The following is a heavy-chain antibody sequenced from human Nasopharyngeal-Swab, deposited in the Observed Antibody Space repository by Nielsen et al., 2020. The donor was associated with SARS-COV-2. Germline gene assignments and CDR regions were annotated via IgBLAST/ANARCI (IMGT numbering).Heavy chain of an antibody. Sequence: SVKVSCKASGGTFSSYAISWVRQAPGQGLEWMGGIIPIFGTASYAQKFQGRVTMTRDTSTSTVYMELSSLRSEDTAVYYCARAFSSWYVMQASDYFDYWGQGTLVTVSS. CDR1: GGTFSSYA. J-gene: IGHJ4*02. CDR2: IIPIFGTA. CDR3: ARAFSSWYVMQASDYFDY. D-gene: IGHD6-13*01. V-gene: IGHV1-69*05.